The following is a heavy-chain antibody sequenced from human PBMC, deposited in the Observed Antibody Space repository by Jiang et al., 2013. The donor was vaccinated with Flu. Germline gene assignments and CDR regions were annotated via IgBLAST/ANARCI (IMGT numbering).Heavy chain of an antibody. CDR2: IYYSGST. CDR3: ARGQYSNTWYYFDY. D-gene: IGHD6-13*01. J-gene: IGHJ4*02. Sequence: GKGLEWIGYIYYSGSTNYNPSLKSRVTISVDTSDNQFSLRLSSVTAADTAVYFCARGQYSNTWYYFDYWGQGTLVTVSS. V-gene: IGHV4-61*10.